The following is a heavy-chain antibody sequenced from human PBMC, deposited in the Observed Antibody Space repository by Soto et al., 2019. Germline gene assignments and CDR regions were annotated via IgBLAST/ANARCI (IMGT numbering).Heavy chain of an antibody. CDR1: GYTFTSYG. J-gene: IGHJ4*02. CDR3: ARDAHTEDY. V-gene: IGHV1-18*01. Sequence: QVQLGQSGAEVKKPGASVKVSCKASGYTFTSYGISWVRQAPGQGLEWMGWISAYNGNTNYAQKLQGRVNMTTDTSTSKSYMELRRLRSDDTALYYCARDAHTEDYWCQGTLVTVSS. CDR2: ISAYNGNT.